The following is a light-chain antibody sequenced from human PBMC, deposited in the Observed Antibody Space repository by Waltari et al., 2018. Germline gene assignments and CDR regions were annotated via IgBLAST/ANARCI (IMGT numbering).Light chain of an antibody. Sequence: QSLVTQSPSVSGTPGQRVTISCSASGSRIGSIDLNWYQQFPGTAPKLPIYHINVRPSRVPDRVSGSKSGTSATLTISGLQSEDEADYYCAAWFDSLNGWVFGGGTKVTVL. CDR1: GSRIGSID. CDR2: HIN. J-gene: IGLJ3*02. V-gene: IGLV1-44*01. CDR3: AAWFDSLNGWV.